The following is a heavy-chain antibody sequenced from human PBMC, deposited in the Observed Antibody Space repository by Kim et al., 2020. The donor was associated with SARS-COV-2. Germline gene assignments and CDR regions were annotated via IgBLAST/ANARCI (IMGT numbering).Heavy chain of an antibody. J-gene: IGHJ4*02. D-gene: IGHD3-10*01. V-gene: IGHV3-33*01. CDR3: ARDHLGDYGDLDY. Sequence: GGSLRLSCAASGFTFSSYGMHWVRQAPGKGLEWVAVIWYDGSKKYYEDSVKGRFTISRDSSKNTLYLQMNSLRAEDTAVYYCARDHLGDYGDLDYWGQGTLVTVSS. CDR2: IWYDGSKK. CDR1: GFTFSSYG.